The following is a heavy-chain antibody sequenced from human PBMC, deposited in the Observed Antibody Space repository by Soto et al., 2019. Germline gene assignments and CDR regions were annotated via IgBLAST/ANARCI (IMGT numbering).Heavy chain of an antibody. Sequence: QVQLVQSGAEVKKPGASVKVSCKPSGYTFTNYFLQWLRQAPGQGLEWMGWINPNDGGTNYAQKFQGRVAVTSDTSISTADMELSSLTSDDTAVYYWARDPWDDGGVTLDYWGQGTLVTVSS. D-gene: IGHD1-1*01. J-gene: IGHJ4*02. CDR2: INPNDGGT. CDR1: GYTFTNYF. CDR3: ARDPWDDGGVTLDY. V-gene: IGHV1-2*02.